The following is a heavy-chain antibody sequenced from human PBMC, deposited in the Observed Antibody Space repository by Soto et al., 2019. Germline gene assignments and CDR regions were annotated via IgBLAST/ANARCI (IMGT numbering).Heavy chain of an antibody. D-gene: IGHD3-3*01. CDR3: ARGVYYDFWSGYPQYNWFDP. V-gene: IGHV3-48*01. CDR2: ISSSSSTI. Sequence: GGSLRLSCAASGFTFSSYSMNWVRQAPGKGLEWVSYISSSSSTIYYADSVKGRFPIPRDNAKNSLYRQMNSLRAEDTAVYYCARGVYYDFWSGYPQYNWFDPWGQGTLVTVSS. J-gene: IGHJ5*02. CDR1: GFTFSSYS.